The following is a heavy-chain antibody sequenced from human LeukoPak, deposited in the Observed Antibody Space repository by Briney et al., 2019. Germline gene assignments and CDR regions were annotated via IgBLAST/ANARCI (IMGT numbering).Heavy chain of an antibody. CDR1: GFTFSNYW. CDR2: IQQHGSET. Sequence: GGSLRLSCEGSGFTFSNYWMSWVRQAPGKGLEWVANIQQHGSETYYGDSAKGRFTISRDNAKNSLYLQMNSLRAEDTAVYYCARGGGSYYDYWGQGTLVTVSS. D-gene: IGHD3-10*01. V-gene: IGHV3-7*01. J-gene: IGHJ4*02. CDR3: ARGGGSYYDY.